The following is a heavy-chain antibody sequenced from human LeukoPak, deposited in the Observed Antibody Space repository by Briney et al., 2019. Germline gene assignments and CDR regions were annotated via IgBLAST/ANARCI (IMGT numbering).Heavy chain of an antibody. CDR3: ARGRLARSPYFDY. CDR2: IYHSGST. D-gene: IGHD6-19*01. V-gene: IGHV4-38-2*02. CDR1: GYSISSGYY. J-gene: IGHJ4*02. Sequence: SETLSLTCTVSGYSISSGYYWGWIRQPPGKGLEWIGSIYHSGSTYYNPSLKSRVTISVDTSKNQFSLKLSSVTAADTAVYYCARGRLARSPYFDYWGQGTLVTVSS.